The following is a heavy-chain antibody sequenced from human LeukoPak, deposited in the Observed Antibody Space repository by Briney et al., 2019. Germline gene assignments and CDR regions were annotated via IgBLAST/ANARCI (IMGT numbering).Heavy chain of an antibody. Sequence: SGPALVKPTQTLTLTCTFPGFSLRTSGMGVSWIRQPPGKALEWLARIGWDDDKFYRTSLKTRLTISKDTSKNQVVLTMTNMDPVDTATYYCARMAYSGNYWTSFDYWGQGTLVTVSS. D-gene: IGHD1-26*01. J-gene: IGHJ4*02. CDR1: GFSLRTSGMG. CDR3: ARMAYSGNYWTSFDY. V-gene: IGHV2-70*04. CDR2: IGWDDDK.